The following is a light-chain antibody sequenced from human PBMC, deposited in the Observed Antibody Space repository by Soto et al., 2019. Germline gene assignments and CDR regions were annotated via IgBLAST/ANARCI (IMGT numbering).Light chain of an antibody. J-gene: IGKJ5*01. CDR2: SAF. Sequence: DIQLTQSPYFLSAAVGDRVTITCRASQGINDYLAWYQQKPGKAPKLLIHSAFTLQSGVPSRFSGSGSGTEFTLTISGLQPEDFATYYCQHRHSYPISFGQGTRLEIK. CDR1: QGINDY. CDR3: QHRHSYPIS. V-gene: IGKV1-9*01.